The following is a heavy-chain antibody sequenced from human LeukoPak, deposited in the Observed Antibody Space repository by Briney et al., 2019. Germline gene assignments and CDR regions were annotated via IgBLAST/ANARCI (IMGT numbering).Heavy chain of an antibody. CDR2: ISGSGGST. D-gene: IGHD2-2*01. J-gene: IGHJ4*02. Sequence: GGSLRLSCAASGFTFSSYAMSWVRQAPGKGLEWISAISGSGGSTYYADSVKARFTISRDNSKNTLYLQMNSLRAEDTAVYYCAKGYCSTTSCRNFDSWGQGTLVTVSS. CDR1: GFTFSSYA. V-gene: IGHV3-23*01. CDR3: AKGYCSTTSCRNFDS.